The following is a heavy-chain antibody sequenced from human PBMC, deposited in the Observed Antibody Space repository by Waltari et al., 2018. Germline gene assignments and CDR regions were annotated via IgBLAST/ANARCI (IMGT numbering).Heavy chain of an antibody. Sequence: EVQLVESGGGSVQPGGSLRLSCAASGFTFSNYIMHWVRQSSGEGLVWISRIKNEGSTTRYADSVGGRFTISRDNAKNTLYLDMNHLRVEDTAIYYCARDYNYKIDYWGQGILVTVSS. CDR1: GFTFSNYI. CDR3: ARDYNYKIDY. J-gene: IGHJ4*02. D-gene: IGHD3-22*01. CDR2: IKNEGSTT. V-gene: IGHV3-74*01.